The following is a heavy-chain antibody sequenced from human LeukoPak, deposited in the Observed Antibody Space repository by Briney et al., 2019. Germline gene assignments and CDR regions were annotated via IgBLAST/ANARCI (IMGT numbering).Heavy chain of an antibody. CDR2: INPKSGGT. CDR3: AKVGEDTTGWYNYYFDY. CDR1: GYSFTGYY. D-gene: IGHD6-19*01. J-gene: IGHJ4*02. Sequence: ASVKVSCKASGYSFTGYYMHWVRQAPGQRLEWMGWINPKSGGTNYEQKFQSRVTMTRDTSISTAYTELSSLRSDDTAVYYCAKVGEDTTGWYNYYFDYWGQGTLVTVSS. V-gene: IGHV1-2*02.